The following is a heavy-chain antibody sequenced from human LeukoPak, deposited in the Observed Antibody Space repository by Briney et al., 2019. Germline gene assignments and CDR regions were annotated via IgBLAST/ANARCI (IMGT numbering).Heavy chain of an antibody. CDR3: ARSRIVGDGYSYGY. Sequence: SETLSLTCTVSGGSISSYYWSWIRQAPGKRLEWIGSLYYSGSTNYNPSLKSRVTISVDTSRNHFSLKLSSVTAADTAVYYCARSRIVGDGYSYGYWGPGTLVTVSS. V-gene: IGHV4-59*01. CDR2: LYYSGST. CDR1: GGSISSYY. D-gene: IGHD5-24*01. J-gene: IGHJ4*02.